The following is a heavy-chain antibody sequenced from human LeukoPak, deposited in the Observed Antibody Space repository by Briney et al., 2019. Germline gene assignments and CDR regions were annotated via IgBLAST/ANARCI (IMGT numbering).Heavy chain of an antibody. CDR3: AKDDGSATMGFDS. CDR2: IIPIFRTT. V-gene: IGHV1-69*05. Sequence: SVKVSCKASGGTFSNYAFSWVRQAPGQGLGWMGGIIPIFRTTNYAEHFQGRVTITTDESTNTAYLDLSSLRSEDTAVYYCAKDDGSATMGFDSWGQGTLVSVSS. D-gene: IGHD1-26*01. CDR1: GGTFSNYA. J-gene: IGHJ5*01.